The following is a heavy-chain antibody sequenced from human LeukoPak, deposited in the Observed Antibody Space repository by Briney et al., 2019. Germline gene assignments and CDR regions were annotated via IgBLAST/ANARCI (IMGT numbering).Heavy chain of an antibody. CDR1: GFTFSSYA. V-gene: IGHV3-23*01. Sequence: GGSLRLSCAASGFTFSSYAMSWVRQAPGKGLEWVSAISGSGGRIYYGASVKGRFTISRDNSKNTLNLQMNSLRAEDTAVYYCARELREHGVFDIWGQGIMVTVSS. CDR2: ISGSGGRI. D-gene: IGHD1-26*01. CDR3: ARELREHGVFDI. J-gene: IGHJ3*02.